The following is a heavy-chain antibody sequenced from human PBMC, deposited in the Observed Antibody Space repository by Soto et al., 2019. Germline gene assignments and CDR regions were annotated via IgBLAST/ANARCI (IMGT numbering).Heavy chain of an antibody. CDR2: MNPDSGDA. V-gene: IGHV1-8*01. D-gene: IGHD3-9*01. J-gene: IGHJ3*02. Sequence: GASGKVCCKASGYTFTSHDINWVRQAAGQGLEWMGRMNPDSGDAGFAQKLQGRVTLTRNTSVTTAYMEMNSLRSEDTAVYYCTRATEKEDWLTAYAFDIWAQGTMVTVPS. CDR3: TRATEKEDWLTAYAFDI. CDR1: GYTFTSHD.